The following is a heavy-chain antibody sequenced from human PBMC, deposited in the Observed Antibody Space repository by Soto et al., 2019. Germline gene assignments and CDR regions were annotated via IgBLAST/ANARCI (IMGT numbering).Heavy chain of an antibody. CDR3: ARAGGTTVTGLWHFDS. V-gene: IGHV3-33*01. D-gene: IGHD4-17*01. Sequence: QVQLEESGGGVVQPGRSLRLSCEASGFTFTTYSMHWVRQPPGKGLEWLAAIWYDGTQKYYADSVKGRFIISRDNSKKTLYLEMNSLRAEDTAVYDCARAGGTTVTGLWHFDSWGQGTLVTVSS. J-gene: IGHJ4*02. CDR2: IWYDGTQK. CDR1: GFTFTTYS.